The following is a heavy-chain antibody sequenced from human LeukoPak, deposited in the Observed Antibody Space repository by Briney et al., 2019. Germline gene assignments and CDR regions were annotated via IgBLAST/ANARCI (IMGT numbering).Heavy chain of an antibody. CDR1: GFTFSSYA. CDR2: ISGSGGST. D-gene: IGHD2-2*01. J-gene: IGHJ3*02. V-gene: IGHV3-23*01. Sequence: GGSLRLSCAASGFTFSSYAMSWVRQALGKGLEWVSAISGSGGSTYYADSVKGRLTISRDNSKNTLYLQMNSLRAEDTAVYYCAKDSCSSTSCYGYGGAFDIWGQGTMVTVSS. CDR3: AKDSCSSTSCYGYGGAFDI.